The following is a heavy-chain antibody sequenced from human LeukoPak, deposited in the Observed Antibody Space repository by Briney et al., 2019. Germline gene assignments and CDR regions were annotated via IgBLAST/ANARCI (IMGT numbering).Heavy chain of an antibody. CDR3: ASGIAAAATAFDI. J-gene: IGHJ3*02. CDR1: GYTFTGYY. D-gene: IGHD6-13*01. V-gene: IGHV1-2*02. CDR2: INTNSGGT. Sequence: ASVKVSCKASGYTFTGYYMHWVRQAPGQGLEWMGWINTNSGGTNYAQKFQGRVTMTRDTSISTAYMELSRLRSDDTAVYYCASGIAAAATAFDIWGQGTMVTVSS.